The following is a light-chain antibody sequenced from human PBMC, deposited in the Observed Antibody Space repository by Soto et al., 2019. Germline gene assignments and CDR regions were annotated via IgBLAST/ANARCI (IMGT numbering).Light chain of an antibody. CDR2: AAS. Sequence: DIQLTQSPSSLSASIGDRVTITCRASESVSSYVNWYQQKPGKVPNLLIYAASSLQRGVPSRFSGSGYGTDFSLTISSLQAEDFATYYCQQSYSPFSTFGQGTKVE. CDR3: QQSYSPFST. V-gene: IGKV1-39*01. J-gene: IGKJ1*01. CDR1: ESVSSY.